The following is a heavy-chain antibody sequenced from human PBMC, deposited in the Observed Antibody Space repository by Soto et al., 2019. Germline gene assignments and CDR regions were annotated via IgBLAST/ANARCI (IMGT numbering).Heavy chain of an antibody. J-gene: IGHJ6*02. D-gene: IGHD3-10*01. V-gene: IGHV4-30-4*01. CDR2: IYYSGST. CDR1: GGSISSGDYY. Sequence: PSETLSLTCTVSGGSISSGDYYWSWIRQPPGKGLEWIGYIYYSGSTYYNPSLKSRVTISVDTSKNQFSLKLSSVTAADTAVYYCARVEMAKMKRRGMDVWGQGTTVTVSS. CDR3: ARVEMAKMKRRGMDV.